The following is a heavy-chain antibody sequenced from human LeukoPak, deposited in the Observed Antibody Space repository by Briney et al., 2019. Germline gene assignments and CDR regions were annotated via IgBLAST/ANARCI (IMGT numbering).Heavy chain of an antibody. J-gene: IGHJ5*02. CDR3: ARGPYCGGDCFNWFDP. Sequence: ASVKVSCKASGGTSSSYAISWVRQAPGQGLEWMGGIIPIFGTANYAQKFQGRVTITADESTSTAYMELSSLRSEDTAVYYCARGPYCGGDCFNWFDPWGQGTLVTVSS. CDR2: IIPIFGTA. V-gene: IGHV1-69*13. D-gene: IGHD2-21*02. CDR1: GGTSSSYA.